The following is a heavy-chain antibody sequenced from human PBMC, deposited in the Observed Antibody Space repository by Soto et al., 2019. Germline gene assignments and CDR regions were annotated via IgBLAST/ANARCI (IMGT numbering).Heavy chain of an antibody. J-gene: IGHJ3*02. D-gene: IGHD5-12*01. CDR1: GFTFSRYG. CDR3: ARESWLVYTIGSLDI. CDR2: IWYDGSNK. V-gene: IGHV3-33*01. Sequence: QVQLVESGGGVVQPGRSLRLSCAASGFTFSRYGMHWVRQAPGKGLEWVAVIWYDGSNKYYADSVKGRFTISRDNSKNTLYLQMNSLRVEDTAVYYCARESWLVYTIGSLDIWGHGTMVTVSS.